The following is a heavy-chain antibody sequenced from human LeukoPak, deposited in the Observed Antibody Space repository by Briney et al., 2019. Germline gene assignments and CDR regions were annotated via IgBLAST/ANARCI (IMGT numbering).Heavy chain of an antibody. J-gene: IGHJ4*02. CDR2: IYYSGST. D-gene: IGHD4-23*01. V-gene: IGHV4-39*07. Sequence: PSETLSLTCTVSGGSISSSSYYWGWIRQPPGKGLEWIGSIYYSGSTYYNPSLKSRVTISVDTPKNQFSLKLSSVTAADTAVYYCAREGLDDYGGKGDYWGQGTLVTVSS. CDR1: GGSISSSSYY. CDR3: AREGLDDYGGKGDY.